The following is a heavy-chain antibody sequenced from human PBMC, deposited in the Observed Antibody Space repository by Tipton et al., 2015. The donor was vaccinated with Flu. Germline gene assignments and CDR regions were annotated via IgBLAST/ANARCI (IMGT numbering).Heavy chain of an antibody. D-gene: IGHD3-10*01. J-gene: IGHJ4*02. CDR2: IYNDGST. Sequence: TLSLTCTVSGGSISTYYWNWIRQPPGQGLQWIGFIYNDGSTTYNPSLKGRVTMSVDTSNDQFSLNLSSVTAADTAVYYCARDRGWPASLDYWGQGILVTVSS. CDR1: GGSISTYY. CDR3: ARDRGWPASLDY. V-gene: IGHV4-59*12.